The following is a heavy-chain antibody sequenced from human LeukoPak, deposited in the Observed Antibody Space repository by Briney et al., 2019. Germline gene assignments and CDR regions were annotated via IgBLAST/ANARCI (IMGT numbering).Heavy chain of an antibody. CDR2: TYYRSKWYN. J-gene: IGHJ3*02. D-gene: IGHD2-2*01. Sequence: SQTLLLTCAISGDSVSSNSAAWNWIRQSPSRGLEWLGRTYYRSKWYNDYAVSVKSRITINPDTSKNQFSLQLNSVTPEDTAVYYCARDPYLIEVVVPAAPNAFDIWGQGTMVTVSS. V-gene: IGHV6-1*01. CDR1: GDSVSSNSAA. CDR3: ARDPYLIEVVVPAAPNAFDI.